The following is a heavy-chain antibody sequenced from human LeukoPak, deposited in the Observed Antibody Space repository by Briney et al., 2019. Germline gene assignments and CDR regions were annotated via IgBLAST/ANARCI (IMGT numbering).Heavy chain of an antibody. CDR1: RFTFSTYA. CDR3: AKRGVVIRGILVIGYHQEAYHYDF. Sequence: GGSLRLSCAVSRFTFSTYAMSWVRQAPGQGLEWVSAISANGAEKYYADSVKGRFTISRDTSLNTLYLQMNTLRAEDTAVYFCAKRGVVIRGILVIGYHQEAYHYDFWGQGVLVTVSS. V-gene: IGHV3-23*01. CDR2: ISANGAEK. J-gene: IGHJ4*02. D-gene: IGHD3-10*01.